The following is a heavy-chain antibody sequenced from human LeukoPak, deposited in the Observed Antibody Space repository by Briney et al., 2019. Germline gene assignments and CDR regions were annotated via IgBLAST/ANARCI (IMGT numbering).Heavy chain of an antibody. Sequence: SETLSLTCTVPGGSISSGDYYWSWIRQPPGKGLEWIGYIYYSGNTYYNPSLKSRVTISLDTSNNQFSLKLSSVTAADTAMYYCARDLSPHGFDPWGQGILVTVSS. V-gene: IGHV4-30-4*01. J-gene: IGHJ5*02. CDR3: ARDLSPHGFDP. CDR1: GGSISSGDYY. CDR2: IYYSGNT.